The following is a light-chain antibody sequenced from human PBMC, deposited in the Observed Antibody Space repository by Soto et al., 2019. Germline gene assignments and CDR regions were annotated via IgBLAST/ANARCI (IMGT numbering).Light chain of an antibody. CDR1: QGIRRD. CDR2: SAS. V-gene: IGKV1-6*01. Sequence: AIQMTQSPSSLSASVGDTVTITCRASQGIRRDLSWYQQKPGEAPKLLIYSASDLQGAVPSRCRGSGSGTDFTLTISSLQPEDFAAYYCLQDFNFPHTFGQGTKVEV. CDR3: LQDFNFPHT. J-gene: IGKJ1*01.